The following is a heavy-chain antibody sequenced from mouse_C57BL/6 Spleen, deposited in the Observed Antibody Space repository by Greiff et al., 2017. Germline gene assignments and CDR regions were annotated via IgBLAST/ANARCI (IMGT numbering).Heavy chain of an antibody. CDR1: GFSLSTFGMG. Sequence: QVTLKESGPGILQPSQTLSLTCSFSGFSLSTFGMGVGWIRQPSGKGLEWLAHIWWDDDKYYNPALKSRLTISKDTSKNQVFLKIANVDTADTATYYCARGLLRSLYWYFDVWGTGTTVTVSS. CDR2: IWWDDDK. CDR3: ARGLLRSLYWYFDV. V-gene: IGHV8-8*01. D-gene: IGHD1-1*01. J-gene: IGHJ1*03.